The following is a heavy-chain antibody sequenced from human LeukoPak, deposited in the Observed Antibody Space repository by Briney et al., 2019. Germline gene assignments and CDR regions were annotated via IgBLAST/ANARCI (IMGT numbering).Heavy chain of an antibody. CDR3: ARQLGYCSDGSCYFPY. V-gene: IGHV3-23*01. D-gene: IGHD2-15*01. CDR2: ISNNGGYT. Sequence: GGSLRLSCAASGFTFSSSAMSWVRQAPGKGLEWVSAISNNGGYTYYADSVQGRFTISRDNSKSTLCLQMNSLRAEDTAVYYCARQLGYCSDGSCYFPYWGQGTLVTVSS. CDR1: GFTFSSSA. J-gene: IGHJ4*02.